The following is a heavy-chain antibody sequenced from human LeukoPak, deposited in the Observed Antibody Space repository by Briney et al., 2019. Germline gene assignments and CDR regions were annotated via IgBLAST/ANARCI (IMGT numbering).Heavy chain of an antibody. Sequence: NPSQTLSLTCVVSGVSISSGGYSWSWIRQPPGKGLEWLGYISHSGSTYYNPSLRSRVTMSVDRSQNQFSLHLSSVTVADTAVYYCARRLYSGNGLDVWGQGTGVIVSS. V-gene: IGHV4-30-2*01. CDR3: ARRLYSGNGLDV. J-gene: IGHJ6*02. D-gene: IGHD5-12*01. CDR2: ISHSGST. CDR1: GVSISSGGYS.